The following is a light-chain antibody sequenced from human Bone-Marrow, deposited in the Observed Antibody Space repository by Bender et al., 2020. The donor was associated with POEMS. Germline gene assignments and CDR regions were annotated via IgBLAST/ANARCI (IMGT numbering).Light chain of an antibody. Sequence: QSALAQPASVSGSPGQSISISCTGTSSDVGGYDYVSWYQQHPGKAPKLMIYEGDKRPSGTSNRFSGSKSGNTASLTISGLQAEDEADYYCCSYAGSNTWVFGGGTKLTVL. V-gene: IGLV2-23*01. CDR2: EGD. CDR1: SSDVGGYDY. CDR3: CSYAGSNTWV. J-gene: IGLJ3*02.